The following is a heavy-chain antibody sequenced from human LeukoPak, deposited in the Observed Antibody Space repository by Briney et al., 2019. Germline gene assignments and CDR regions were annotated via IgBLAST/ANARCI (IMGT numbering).Heavy chain of an antibody. Sequence: PGGSLRLSCAASGFTVSSNYMSWVRQAPGKGLEWVSVIYSGGSTYYADSVKGRFTISRDNSKNTLYLQMNSLRAEDTAVCYCARVVAIFGVDYYMDVWGKGTTVTVSS. CDR1: GFTVSSNY. CDR3: ARVVAIFGVDYYMDV. V-gene: IGHV3-53*01. CDR2: IYSGGST. D-gene: IGHD3-3*01. J-gene: IGHJ6*03.